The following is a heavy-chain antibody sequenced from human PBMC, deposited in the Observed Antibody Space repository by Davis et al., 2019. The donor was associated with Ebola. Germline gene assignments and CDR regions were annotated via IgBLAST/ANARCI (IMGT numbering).Heavy chain of an antibody. CDR1: GFTFSSYS. J-gene: IGHJ4*02. Sequence: GGSLRLSCAASGFTFSSYSMNWVRQAPGKGLEWVSGISGSGASTYYADSVKGRFTISRDNSKNTLYLQMNSLRAEDTAVYYCAKISKYGWFGELSSFDYWGQGTLVTVSS. CDR3: AKISKYGWFGELSSFDY. D-gene: IGHD3-10*01. V-gene: IGHV3-23*01. CDR2: ISGSGAST.